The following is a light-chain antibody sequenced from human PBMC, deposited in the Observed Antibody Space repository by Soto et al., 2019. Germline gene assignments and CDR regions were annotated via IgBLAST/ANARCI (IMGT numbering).Light chain of an antibody. J-gene: IGLJ2*01. CDR2: LNSDGSH. CDR3: QTWGTGIQV. Sequence: QSVLTQSASASASVGASVKLTCTLSSGHSSYAIAWHQQQPEKDPRYLMKLNSDGSHSKGDGIPDRFSGSSSGAERYLTISSLQSEDEADYYCQTWGTGIQVFGGGTKLTV. CDR1: SGHSSYA. V-gene: IGLV4-69*01.